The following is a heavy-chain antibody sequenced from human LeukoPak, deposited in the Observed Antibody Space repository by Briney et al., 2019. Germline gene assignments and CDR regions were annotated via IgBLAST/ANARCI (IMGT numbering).Heavy chain of an antibody. V-gene: IGHV3-23*01. CDR1: GFTFSSYA. CDR3: AKESDAFDI. J-gene: IGHJ3*02. Sequence: SGGSLRLSCAASGFTFSSYAMSWVRQAPGEGLEWVSNISGSGDSRYYADSVKGRVTISRDNSKNTLYLQMNSLRAEDTAVYYCAKESDAFDIWGQGTMVTVSS. CDR2: ISGSGDSR.